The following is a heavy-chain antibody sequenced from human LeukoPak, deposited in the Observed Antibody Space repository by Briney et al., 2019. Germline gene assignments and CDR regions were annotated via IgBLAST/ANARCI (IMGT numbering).Heavy chain of an antibody. CDR2: ISSSSSYI. CDR1: GFTFSSYS. Sequence: GGSLRLSCAASGFTFSSYSMNWVRQAPGKGLEWVSSISSSSSYIYYADSVKGRFTISRDNAKNSLYLQMNSLRAEDTAVYYCASSSYGYTDFDYWGQGTLVTVSS. V-gene: IGHV3-21*01. CDR3: ASSSYGYTDFDY. J-gene: IGHJ4*02. D-gene: IGHD5-18*01.